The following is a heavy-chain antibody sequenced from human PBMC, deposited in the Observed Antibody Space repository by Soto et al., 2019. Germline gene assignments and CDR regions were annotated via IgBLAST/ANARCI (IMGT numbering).Heavy chain of an antibody. CDR3: AVPAGYYDSSGYYY. V-gene: IGHV1-69*13. Sequence: ASVKVSCKASGGTFSSYAISWVRQAPGQGLEWMGGIIPIFGTANYAQKFQGRVTITADESTSTAYMELSSLRSEDTAVYYCAVPAGYYDSSGYYYWGQGTLVTVSS. CDR1: GGTFSSYA. CDR2: IIPIFGTA. J-gene: IGHJ4*02. D-gene: IGHD3-22*01.